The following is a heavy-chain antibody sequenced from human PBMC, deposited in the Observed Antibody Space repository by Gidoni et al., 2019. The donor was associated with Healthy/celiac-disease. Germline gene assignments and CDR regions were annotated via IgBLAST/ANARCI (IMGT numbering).Heavy chain of an antibody. Sequence: EVQLVESGGGLVQPGRSLRLSCAASGFPFAYYAMHWVRQPPGKGLEWVSGISWNSGSIGYADSVKGRFTISRDNAKNSLYLQMNSLRAEDTALYYCAKDMIYDILTGQTHYGMDVWGQGTTVTVSS. D-gene: IGHD3-9*01. CDR1: GFPFAYYA. CDR2: ISWNSGSI. J-gene: IGHJ6*02. CDR3: AKDMIYDILTGQTHYGMDV. V-gene: IGHV3-9*01.